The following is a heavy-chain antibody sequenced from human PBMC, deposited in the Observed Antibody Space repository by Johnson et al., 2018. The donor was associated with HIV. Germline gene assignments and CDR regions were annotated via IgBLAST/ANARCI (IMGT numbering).Heavy chain of an antibody. CDR3: ARAAAVGFDAFDI. D-gene: IGHD6-13*01. CDR1: GLTISDNY. J-gene: IGHJ3*02. CDR2: LYSGGDI. V-gene: IGHV3-66*02. Sequence: VQLVESGGGLVQPGGSLRLSCAASGLTISDNYMSWVRQAPGKGLEWVAVLYSGGDIYYADSVKGRFTISRDNSKNTLYLQMNSLRAEDTAVYYCARAAAVGFDAFDIWGQGTMVTVSS.